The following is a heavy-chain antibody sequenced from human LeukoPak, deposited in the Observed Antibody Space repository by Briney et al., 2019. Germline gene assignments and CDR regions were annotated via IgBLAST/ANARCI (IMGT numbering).Heavy chain of an antibody. CDR1: GMSLYGYF. V-gene: IGHV4-34*01. CDR3: ARDRGTWNDDGFDY. Sequence: SETLSLTCGVSGMSLYGYFWSSIRQPPGKGLEWIGEISQSGSTNYNPSLKSRVTILLDTSKNHFSVRLSSVTAADTAVYYCARDRGTWNDDGFDYWGQGTLVTVSS. D-gene: IGHD1-1*01. CDR2: ISQSGST. J-gene: IGHJ4*02.